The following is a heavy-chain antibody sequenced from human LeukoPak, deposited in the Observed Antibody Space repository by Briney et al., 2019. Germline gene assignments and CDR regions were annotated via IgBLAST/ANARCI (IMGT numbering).Heavy chain of an antibody. CDR2: MYYSGST. V-gene: IGHV4-39*01. CDR1: GGSISGGDYY. Sequence: SETLSLTCTVSGGSISGGDYYWSWIRQPPGKGLEWIGTMYYSGSTYFNPSLKSRVTISIDTSKNQFSLKLGSVTAADTAMYYCAGSRGEARFDSWGQGTLVTVSS. D-gene: IGHD3-10*01. CDR3: AGSRGEARFDS. J-gene: IGHJ4*02.